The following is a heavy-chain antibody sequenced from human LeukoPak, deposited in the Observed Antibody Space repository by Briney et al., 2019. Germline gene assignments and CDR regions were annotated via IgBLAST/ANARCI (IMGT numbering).Heavy chain of an antibody. CDR3: ARGHYGLAHYYYYYMDV. V-gene: IGHV4-39*07. CDR1: GGSISSSSYY. J-gene: IGHJ6*03. CDR2: IYYSGST. D-gene: IGHD4-17*01. Sequence: SETLSLTCTVSGGSISSSSYYWGWIRQPPGKGLEWIGSIYYSGSTYYNPSLKSRVTISVDTSKNQFSLKLSSVTAADTAVYYCARGHYGLAHYYYYYMDVWGKGTTVTVSS.